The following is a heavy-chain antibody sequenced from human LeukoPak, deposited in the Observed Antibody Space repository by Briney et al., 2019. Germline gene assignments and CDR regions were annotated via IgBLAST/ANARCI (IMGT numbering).Heavy chain of an antibody. CDR2: IYPGDSDT. CDR3: ARSLRYCSSTSCYNNWFDP. V-gene: IGHV5-51*01. Sequence: GESLKISCKGSGYSFTSYWIGWVRQMPGKGLEWMGIIYPGDSDTRYSPSFQGQVTISAGKSISTAYLQWSSLKASDTAMYYCARSLRYCSSTSCYNNWFDPWGQGTLVTVSS. D-gene: IGHD2-2*01. CDR1: GYSFTSYW. J-gene: IGHJ5*02.